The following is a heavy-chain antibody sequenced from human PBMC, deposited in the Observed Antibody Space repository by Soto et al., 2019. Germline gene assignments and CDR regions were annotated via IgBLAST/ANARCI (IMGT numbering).Heavy chain of an antibody. J-gene: IGHJ4*02. V-gene: IGHV4-59*01. CDR1: GGSISSYY. CDR2: IYYSGST. CDR3: ARAWYYYDSSGYYPYFDY. D-gene: IGHD3-22*01. Sequence: SETLSLTCTVSGGSISSYYWSWIRQPPGKGLEWIGYIYYSGSTNYNPSLKSRVTISVDTSKNQFSLKLSSVTAADTAVYYCARAWYYYDSSGYYPYFDYWGQGTLVTVYS.